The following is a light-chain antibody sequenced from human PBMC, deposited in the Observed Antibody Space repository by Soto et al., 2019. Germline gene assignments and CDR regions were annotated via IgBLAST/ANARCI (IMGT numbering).Light chain of an antibody. Sequence: DIHMNQSPSTLSASVGDRVTITCRASQSISIWLAWYQQKPGKAPNLLIYKTYSLESGVPSRFSVSGSGTEFTLTISSLQPDDFATYYCQHYNDYSWTFGQGTKVEIK. CDR2: KTY. CDR1: QSISIW. V-gene: IGKV1-5*03. J-gene: IGKJ1*01. CDR3: QHYNDYSWT.